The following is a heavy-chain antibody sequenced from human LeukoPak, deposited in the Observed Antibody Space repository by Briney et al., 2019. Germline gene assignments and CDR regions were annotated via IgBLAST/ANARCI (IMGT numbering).Heavy chain of an antibody. CDR1: GFTVSSNF. V-gene: IGHV3-66*01. CDR2: IYSGGNT. D-gene: IGHD3-16*01. J-gene: IGHJ3*02. CDR3: ARDRLPPLGAFDI. Sequence: GPSLRLSCAASGFTVSSNFMSWVRQAPRKGLQRVSVIYSGGNTYYADYVKGRFTISRDNSKNTLYLQMNSLRAEDTAVYHCARDRLPPLGAFDIWGQGTMVTVSS.